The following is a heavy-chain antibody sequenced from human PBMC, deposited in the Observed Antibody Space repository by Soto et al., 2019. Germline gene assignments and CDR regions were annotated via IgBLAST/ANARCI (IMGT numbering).Heavy chain of an antibody. D-gene: IGHD3-22*01. CDR1: GVSISSSNW. J-gene: IGHJ4*02. Sequence: SETLSLTCAVSGVSISSSNWWSWVRQPPGKGLEWIGEIYHSGSTNYNPSLKSRVTISVHKSKNQFSLKLNSVTAADTAVYYCARNVGNYYDSSPTGQFDFWGQGTLVTVSS. CDR3: ARNVGNYYDSSPTGQFDF. V-gene: IGHV4-4*02. CDR2: IYHSGST.